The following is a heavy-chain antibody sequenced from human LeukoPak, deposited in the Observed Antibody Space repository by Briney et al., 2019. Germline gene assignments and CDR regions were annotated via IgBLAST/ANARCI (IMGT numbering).Heavy chain of an antibody. CDR2: INPNSGGT. Sequence: APVKVSCKASGYTFTGYYIHWVRQAPGQGLEWVGWINPNSGGTNYAQKFQGRVTMTRDTSISTAYMELSRLRSDDTAVYYCARVVRGVTYIDYWGQGTLVTVSS. V-gene: IGHV1-2*02. CDR1: GYTFTGYY. CDR3: ARVVRGVTYIDY. J-gene: IGHJ4*02. D-gene: IGHD3-10*01.